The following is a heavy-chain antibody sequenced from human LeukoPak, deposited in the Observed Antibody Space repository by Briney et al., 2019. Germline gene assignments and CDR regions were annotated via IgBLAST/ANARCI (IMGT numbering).Heavy chain of an antibody. CDR2: IHHSGST. V-gene: IGHV4-38-2*02. D-gene: IGHD2-15*01. CDR3: ARGGRELGY. CDR1: GYSISSGYY. Sequence: SETLSLTCTVSGYSISSGYYWGWIRQPPGKGPEWIGSIHHSGSTNYNPSLKSRVTISVDTSKNHFSLKLSSVTAADTAVYYCARGGRELGYWGQGTLVTVSS. J-gene: IGHJ4*02.